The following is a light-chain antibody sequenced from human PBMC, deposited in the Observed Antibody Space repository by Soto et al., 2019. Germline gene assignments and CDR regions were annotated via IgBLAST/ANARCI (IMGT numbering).Light chain of an antibody. CDR1: SGDIGGYNY. V-gene: IGLV2-14*01. Sequence: QSALTQPASVSGSPGQSITISCTGTSGDIGGYNYVSWYQQYSGKAPKLIIFEVTNRPSGVSDRFSGSKSGDTASLTISGLQAEDEADYYGSSYTTSSTLYVFGPGTKLTVL. CDR2: EVT. CDR3: SSYTTSSTLYV. J-gene: IGLJ1*01.